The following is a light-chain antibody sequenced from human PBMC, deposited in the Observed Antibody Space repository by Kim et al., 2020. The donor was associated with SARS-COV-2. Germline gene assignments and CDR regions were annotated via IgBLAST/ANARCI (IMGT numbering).Light chain of an antibody. CDR3: QNYNSAPFT. CDR2: AAS. J-gene: IGKJ3*01. Sequence: ASLGDRFTITCRASQGISTYLAWYQQKPGKVPELLIYAASTLQSGVPSRFSGSGSGTGFTLTISSLQPEDVATYYCQNYNSAPFTFGPGTKVDIK. CDR1: QGISTY. V-gene: IGKV1-27*01.